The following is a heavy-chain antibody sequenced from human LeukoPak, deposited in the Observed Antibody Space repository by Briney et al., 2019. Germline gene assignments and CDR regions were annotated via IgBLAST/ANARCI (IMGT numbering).Heavy chain of an antibody. D-gene: IGHD3-22*01. CDR3: VREDSSGYYSAFDY. V-gene: IGHV6-1*01. CDR1: GDSVSSKSTA. Sequence: SQTLSLTCAISGDSVSSKSTAWNWIRQSPSRGLEWLGRTYYRSKWYNGYAVSVKSRITINPDTSKNQFSLQLNSVTPEDTAVYYCVREDSSGYYSAFDYWGQGTLVTVSS. CDR2: TYYRSKWYN. J-gene: IGHJ4*02.